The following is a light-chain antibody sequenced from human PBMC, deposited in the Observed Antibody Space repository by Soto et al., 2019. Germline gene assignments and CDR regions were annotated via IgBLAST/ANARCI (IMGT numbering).Light chain of an antibody. CDR3: QQYNNWPPIP. Sequence: EIVMTQSPATLSVSPGERATLSCRASQSVSGNLAWYQQKPGQAPRLLIYGASTRATGIPARFSGSGSGTEFTLTISSLQSEDFSVYYCQQYNNWPPIPFGQGTRLEIK. CDR1: QSVSGN. J-gene: IGKJ5*01. CDR2: GAS. V-gene: IGKV3-15*01.